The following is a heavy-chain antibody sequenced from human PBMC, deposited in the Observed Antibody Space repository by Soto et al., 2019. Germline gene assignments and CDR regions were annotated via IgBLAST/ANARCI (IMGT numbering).Heavy chain of an antibody. J-gene: IGHJ6*02. CDR2: ISWDGGST. V-gene: IGHV3-43*01. CDR1: GFTFNSYT. Sequence: PGGSLRLSCVASGFTFNSYTMHWVRQAPGKGLEWVSLISWDGGSTYYADSVKGRFTISRDNSKNSLYLQMNSLRTEDTALYYCAKGVVTATMPYYYYGMDVWGQGTTVTVSS. D-gene: IGHD2-21*02. CDR3: AKGVVTATMPYYYYGMDV.